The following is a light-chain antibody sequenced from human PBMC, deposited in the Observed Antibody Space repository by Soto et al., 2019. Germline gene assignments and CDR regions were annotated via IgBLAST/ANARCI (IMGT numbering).Light chain of an antibody. CDR3: HQYNNLWT. J-gene: IGKJ1*01. Sequence: EIVMTQSPATLPVSPGERVTLSCRASQSVSSRLAWYQQKPGQSPRLLIYGASTRATGIPARFSGSGSGTEFTLTISSLQSEDFGVYYCHQYNNLWTFGQGTKVEIK. CDR1: QSVSSR. CDR2: GAS. V-gene: IGKV3-15*01.